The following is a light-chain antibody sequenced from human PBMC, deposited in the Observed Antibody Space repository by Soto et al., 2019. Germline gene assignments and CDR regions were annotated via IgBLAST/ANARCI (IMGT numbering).Light chain of an antibody. CDR2: EVS. Sequence: SVLTQPASVSGSPGQSITLSCTGTSSDVGGYNYVSWYQQHPGEAPKLMIYEVSSRPSGVSNRFSGSKSGNTASLTISGLQAEDEAIYYCCAYADTFYVFGTGTKVTVL. V-gene: IGLV2-14*01. CDR1: SSDVGGYNY. J-gene: IGLJ1*01. CDR3: CAYADTFYV.